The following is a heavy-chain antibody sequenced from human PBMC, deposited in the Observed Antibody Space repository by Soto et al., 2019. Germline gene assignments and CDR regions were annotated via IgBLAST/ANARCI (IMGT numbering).Heavy chain of an antibody. V-gene: IGHV3-48*01. CDR3: ARIRGYSGYDYL. CDR1: GFTFSSYS. J-gene: IGHJ5*02. D-gene: IGHD5-12*01. Sequence: EVQLVESGGGLVQPGGSLRLSCAASGFTFSSYSMNWVRQAPGKGLEWVSYISSSSSTIYYADSVKGRFTISRDNAKNSLYLHMNSLRAEDTAEYYCARIRGYSGYDYLWGQGTLVTVSS. CDR2: ISSSSSTI.